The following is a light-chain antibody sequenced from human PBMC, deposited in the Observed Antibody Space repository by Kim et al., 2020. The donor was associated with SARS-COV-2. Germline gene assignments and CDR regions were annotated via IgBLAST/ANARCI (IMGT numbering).Light chain of an antibody. CDR3: QSADSSGTYPV. CDR2: KDS. Sequence: SPGQTARITCSGDALPKLYAYWYQQKPGQAPVLVIYKDSERPSGIPERFSGASSATTVTLTISGVQAEDEADYYCQSADSSGTYPVFGGGTQLTVL. CDR1: ALPKLY. J-gene: IGLJ3*02. V-gene: IGLV3-25*03.